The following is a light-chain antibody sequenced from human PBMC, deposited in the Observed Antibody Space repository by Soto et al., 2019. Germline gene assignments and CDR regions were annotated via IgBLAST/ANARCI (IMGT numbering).Light chain of an antibody. CDR3: LQYNDYSWT. V-gene: IGKV1-5*01. Sequence: DTQMTQSPSTLSASVGDRVTITCRASETISTWLAWYQQKPGQAPKLLFYSSSFLESGVPSRFSGSGSGTEFTLTISSLQPDDFATYYCLQYNDYSWTFGQGTKVQIK. CDR1: ETISTW. CDR2: SSS. J-gene: IGKJ1*01.